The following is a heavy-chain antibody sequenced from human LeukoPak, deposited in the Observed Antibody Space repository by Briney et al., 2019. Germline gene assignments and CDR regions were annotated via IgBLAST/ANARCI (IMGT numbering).Heavy chain of an antibody. CDR3: ARDSGYGGDY. V-gene: IGHV3-7*01. CDR2: IKRDGSEK. J-gene: IGHJ4*02. Sequence: PGGSLRLSCAASGFTFSSYGMHWVRQAPGKGLEWVANIKRDGSEKSYIDSVKGRFTISRDNAKNALYLEMNSLRAEDTAVYYCARDSGYGGDYWGQGTLVTVSS. CDR1: GFTFSSYG. D-gene: IGHD5-12*01.